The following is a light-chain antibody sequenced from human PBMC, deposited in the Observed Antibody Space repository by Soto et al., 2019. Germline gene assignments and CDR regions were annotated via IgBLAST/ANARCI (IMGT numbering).Light chain of an antibody. CDR2: DAS. CDR1: QSVKTF. V-gene: IGKV3-11*01. J-gene: IGKJ5*01. CDR3: QQRSHWPPIT. Sequence: EIVLTQSPATLSLSPGETATLSCRASQSVKTFLLWYQHRPGQAPRVLIYDASHRATGIPARFRGSGSGTDFTLTISSLESEDAGIYYCQQRSHWPPITFGQGTRLEV.